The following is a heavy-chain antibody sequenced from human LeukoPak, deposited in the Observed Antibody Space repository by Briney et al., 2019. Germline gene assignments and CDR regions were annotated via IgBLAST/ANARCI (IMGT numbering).Heavy chain of an antibody. CDR1: GFTFSNNY. J-gene: IGHJ4*02. V-gene: IGHV3-53*01. D-gene: IGHD2-21*02. CDR3: ARGGGAFCGSDCHRNFDY. Sequence: GGSLRLSCAASGFTFSNNYISWVRQAPGKGLEWVSVIYSDGSTYYANSVKGRFTISRDNSKNTLDLQMNSLRAEDTAVYYCARGGGAFCGSDCHRNFDYWGQGTLVTVSS. CDR2: IYSDGST.